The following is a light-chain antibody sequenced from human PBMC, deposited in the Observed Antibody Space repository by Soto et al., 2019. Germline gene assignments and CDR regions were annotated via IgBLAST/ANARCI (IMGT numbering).Light chain of an antibody. CDR3: QKYNSACLT. CDR2: AAS. CDR1: QGISNN. V-gene: IGKV1-27*01. Sequence: DIQMTQSPSSLSASVGDRVTITCRASQGISNNLAWYQQKPGKVPKLLINAASTLRSGVPSRFSVSGSWTDFTLTISTLQPEDVATYYCQKYNSACLTVGGGTMVEIK. J-gene: IGKJ4*01.